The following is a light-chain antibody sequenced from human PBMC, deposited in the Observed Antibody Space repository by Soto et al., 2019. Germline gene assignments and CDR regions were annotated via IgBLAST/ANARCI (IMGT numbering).Light chain of an antibody. CDR3: LQKYYSPFH. J-gene: IGKJ3*01. CDR1: QGIRNY. V-gene: IGKV1-6*01. Sequence: AMQMTQSPSSLPASVGDSVTITCRVSQGIRNYLDCFQHKPGKAPKLLFYAASNLQSGAPARFSGSGSSTAFTLTISSLQPEDFATYYCLQKYYSPFHFGPGTNVDIK. CDR2: AAS.